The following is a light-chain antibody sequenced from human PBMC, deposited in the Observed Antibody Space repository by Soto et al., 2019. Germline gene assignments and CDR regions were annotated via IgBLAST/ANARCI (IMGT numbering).Light chain of an antibody. CDR3: QQRGTWPPIT. CDR2: DAS. CDR1: QSVSNN. Sequence: EIVLTQSPATLSLSPVEIATLSVMASQSVSNNLAWYQQKPGQAPRLLIYDASSRATGIPARFSGSGSGTDFTLTISSLESEDFAVYYCQQRGTWPPITFGQGTRLEI. J-gene: IGKJ5*01. V-gene: IGKV3-11*01.